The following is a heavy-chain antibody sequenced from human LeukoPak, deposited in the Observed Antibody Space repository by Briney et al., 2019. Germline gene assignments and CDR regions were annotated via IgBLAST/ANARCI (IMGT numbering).Heavy chain of an antibody. CDR2: ISGSDGST. CDR3: AXDQSXXGYSSNRYWDY. V-gene: IGHV3-23*01. D-gene: IGHD6-13*01. CDR1: GFTFSSYA. J-gene: IGHJ4*02. Sequence: GGSLRLSCAASGFTFSSYAMSWVRQAPGKGLEWVSAISGSDGSTYYEDSVKGRFTISRDNSKNTLYLQMNSLRAEDTAVYYCAXDQSXXGYSSNRYWDYWGQGTLVTVSS.